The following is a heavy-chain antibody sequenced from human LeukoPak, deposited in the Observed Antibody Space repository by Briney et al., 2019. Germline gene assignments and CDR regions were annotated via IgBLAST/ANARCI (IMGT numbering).Heavy chain of an antibody. Sequence: GGSLRPSCAASGFTFSSYAMSWVRQAPGKGLEWVSAISGSGGSTYYADSVKGRFTISRDNSKNTLYLQMNSLRAEDTAVYYCARERKNGYNLYYFDDWGQGTLVTVSS. CDR3: ARERKNGYNLYYFDD. D-gene: IGHD5-24*01. V-gene: IGHV3-23*01. CDR2: ISGSGGST. CDR1: GFTFSSYA. J-gene: IGHJ4*02.